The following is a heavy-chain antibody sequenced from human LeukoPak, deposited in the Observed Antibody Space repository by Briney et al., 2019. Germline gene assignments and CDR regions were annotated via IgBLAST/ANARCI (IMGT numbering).Heavy chain of an antibody. CDR1: GFTFSSYG. V-gene: IGHV3-33*06. CDR2: IWYDGSNK. D-gene: IGHD1-26*01. Sequence: GGSLRLSCAASGFTFSSYGMHWVRQAPGKGLEGAAVIWYDGSNKYYADSVKGRFTISRDNSKNTLYLQMNSLRAEDTAVYYCAKDDGGSSYFDYWGQGTLVTVSS. CDR3: AKDDGGSSYFDY. J-gene: IGHJ4*02.